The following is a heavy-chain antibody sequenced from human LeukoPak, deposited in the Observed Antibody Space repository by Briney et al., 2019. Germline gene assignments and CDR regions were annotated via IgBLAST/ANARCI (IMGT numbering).Heavy chain of an antibody. V-gene: IGHV4-34*01. CDR2: INHSGST. D-gene: IGHD3-3*01. J-gene: IGHJ4*02. CDR1: GGSFSGYY. Sequence: SETLSLTCAVYGGSFSGYYWSWIRQPPGKGLEWIGEINHSGSTNYNPSLKSRVTISVDTSKNQFSLKLSSVTAADTAVYYCARGLPYDFWSGYYPLTRPYSDYWGQGTLVTVSS. CDR3: ARGLPYDFWSGYYPLTRPYSDY.